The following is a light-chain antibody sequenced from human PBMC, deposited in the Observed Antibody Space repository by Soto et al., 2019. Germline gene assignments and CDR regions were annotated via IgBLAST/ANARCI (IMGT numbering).Light chain of an antibody. CDR3: AAWGDSLNTWV. Sequence: QSVLTQPPSASGTPGQRVTISCSGRSSNIGSNAVSWYQHFPGTAPKVLIYSDDQPPSGVPDRFSGSKSGTSASLAISGLRAEDEADYFCAAWGDSLNTWVFGGGTKLTVL. J-gene: IGLJ3*02. CDR1: SSNIGSNA. V-gene: IGLV1-44*01. CDR2: SDD.